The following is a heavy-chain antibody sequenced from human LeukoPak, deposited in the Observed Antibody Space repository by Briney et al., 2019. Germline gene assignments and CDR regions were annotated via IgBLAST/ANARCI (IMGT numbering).Heavy chain of an antibody. J-gene: IGHJ4*02. D-gene: IGHD7-27*01. CDR1: GFPFSSYS. V-gene: IGHV3-48*01. Sequence: GSLRLSCAASGFPFSSYSINWVRRAPGKGLEWVSYIHIDTDTTWYADSVKGRFTISRDNAKNSLYLQMNSLRVEDTALYYCARDHDWGFDYWGQGTLGTVSS. CDR3: ARDHDWGFDY. CDR2: IHIDTDTT.